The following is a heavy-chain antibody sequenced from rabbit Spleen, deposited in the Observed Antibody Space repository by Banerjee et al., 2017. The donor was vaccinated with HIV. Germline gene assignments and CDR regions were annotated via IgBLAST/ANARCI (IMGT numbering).Heavy chain of an antibody. V-gene: IGHV1S43*01. CDR3: ARDTSSSFSSYGMDL. Sequence: QSLEESGGGLVKPGGTLTLTCTVSGFSFSSNWICWVRQAPGKGLEWIGCIFTSSGSKWYASWVNGRFTISRSTSLNTVTLQMTSLTAADTATYFCARDTSSSFSSYGMDLWGPGTLVTVS. J-gene: IGHJ6*01. CDR2: IFTSSGSK. CDR1: GFSFSSNW. D-gene: IGHD1-1*01.